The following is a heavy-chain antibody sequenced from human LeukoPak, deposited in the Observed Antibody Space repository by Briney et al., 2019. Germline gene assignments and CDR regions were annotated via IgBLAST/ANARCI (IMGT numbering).Heavy chain of an antibody. CDR1: GYTLTELS. D-gene: IGHD5-18*01. J-gene: IGHJ4*02. CDR2: FDPEDGET. V-gene: IGHV1-24*01. Sequence: GASVKVSCKVSGYTLTELSVHWVRQAPGKGLEWMGGFDPEDGETIYAQKFQGRVTMTEDTSTDTAYMELSSLRSEDTAVYYCATVPPWIQSLDYWGQGTLVTVSS. CDR3: ATVPPWIQSLDY.